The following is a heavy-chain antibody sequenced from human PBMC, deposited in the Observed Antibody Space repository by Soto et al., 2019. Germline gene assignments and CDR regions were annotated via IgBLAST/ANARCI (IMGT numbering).Heavy chain of an antibody. CDR3: ARGSSCYSTTCYNPAYFGP. CDR2: VWNDGSSK. Sequence: GGSLRLSCAASEFSFNVFVMHWVRQAPGKGLEWVAVVWNDGSSKDYADSVKGRFTISRDNSKNMLYLQMNSLRADDTAIYYCARGSSCYSTTCYNPAYFGPWGQGTLVTVSS. CDR1: EFSFNVFV. J-gene: IGHJ5*02. D-gene: IGHD2-2*02. V-gene: IGHV3-33*01.